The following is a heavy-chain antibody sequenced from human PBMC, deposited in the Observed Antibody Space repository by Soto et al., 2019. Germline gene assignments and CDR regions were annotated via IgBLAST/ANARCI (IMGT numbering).Heavy chain of an antibody. CDR3: ARATRGTYCSSTSCHRYYYYYYMDV. J-gene: IGHJ6*03. CDR2: INHSGST. D-gene: IGHD2-2*01. Sequence: SETLSLTCAVYGGSFSGYYWSWIRQPPGKGLEWIGEINHSGSTNYNPSLKSRVTISVDTSKNQFSLKLSSVTAADTAVYYCARATRGTYCSSTSCHRYYYYYYMDVWGKGTTVTVSS. V-gene: IGHV4-34*01. CDR1: GGSFSGYY.